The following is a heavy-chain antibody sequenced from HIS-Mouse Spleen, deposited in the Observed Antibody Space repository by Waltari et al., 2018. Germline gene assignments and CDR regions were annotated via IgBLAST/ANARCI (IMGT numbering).Heavy chain of an antibody. J-gene: IGHJ2*01. D-gene: IGHD6-13*01. V-gene: IGHV4-39*07. CDR2: IYYSGGT. CDR1: GGSISSSSYY. CDR3: AREIPYSSSWYDWYFDL. Sequence: QLQLQESGPGLVKPSDTLSLTCTVSGGSISSSSYYWGWIRQPPGKGLGWIGSIYYSGGTYYNPHLKSRVTISVDPSKNQFSLKLSSVTAADTAVYYCAREIPYSSSWYDWYFDLWGRGTLVTVSS.